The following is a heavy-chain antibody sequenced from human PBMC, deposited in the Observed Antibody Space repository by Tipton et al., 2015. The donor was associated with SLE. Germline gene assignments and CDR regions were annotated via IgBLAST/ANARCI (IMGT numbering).Heavy chain of an antibody. D-gene: IGHD3-22*01. CDR1: GASISSGSDF. Sequence: TLSLTCSVSGASISSGSDFWGWIRQPPGKGLEWIGNMYYGGSTFYNPSLKSRVSISVDTSKNQLSLKLSSVTAADTAVYYCAREVYDSSGYYADYWGQGTLVTVSS. J-gene: IGHJ4*02. CDR3: AREVYDSSGYYADY. V-gene: IGHV4-39*07. CDR2: MYYGGST.